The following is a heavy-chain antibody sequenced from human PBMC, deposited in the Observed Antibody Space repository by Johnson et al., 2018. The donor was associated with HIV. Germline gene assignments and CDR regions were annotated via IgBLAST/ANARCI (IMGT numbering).Heavy chain of an antibody. D-gene: IGHD3-22*01. J-gene: IGHJ3*02. Sequence: VQLVESGGGLVQPGGSLRLSCAASGITVGTNYMSWVRQVPGKGLEWVSGITWSGGGTSSADSVKGRFTVSSDNAKNSLYLQMNSLRAEDTALYYCARAMYYYDTSGYLIRPRAFDIWGQGTVVTVSS. CDR3: ARAMYYYDTSGYLIRPRAFDI. V-gene: IGHV3-20*04. CDR2: ITWSGGGT. CDR1: GITVGTNY.